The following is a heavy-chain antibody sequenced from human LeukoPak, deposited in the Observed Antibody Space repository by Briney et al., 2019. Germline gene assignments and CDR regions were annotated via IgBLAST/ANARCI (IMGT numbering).Heavy chain of an antibody. D-gene: IGHD1/OR15-1a*01. CDR1: GFTFSDYY. V-gene: IGHV3-23*01. Sequence: QPGGSLRLSCAASGFTFSDYYMSWIRQAPGKGLEWVSAISGSGGSTYYADSVKGRFTISRDNSKNTLYLQMNSLRAEDTAVYYCAKDLLGGTFDYWGQGTLVTVSS. CDR3: AKDLLGGTFDY. CDR2: ISGSGGST. J-gene: IGHJ4*02.